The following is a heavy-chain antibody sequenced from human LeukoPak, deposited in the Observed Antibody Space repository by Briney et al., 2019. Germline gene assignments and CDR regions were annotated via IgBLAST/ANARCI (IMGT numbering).Heavy chain of an antibody. D-gene: IGHD3-10*01. Sequence: ASVKVSCKASGYTFTSYDINWVRQATGQGLEWMGWMNPNSGNTGYAQKIQGRVTMTRNTSISTAYMELSSLRSEDTAVYYCARVRTMVRGVIIPKTRYNWFDPWGQGTLVTVSS. CDR3: ARVRTMVRGVIIPKTRYNWFDP. V-gene: IGHV1-8*01. CDR1: GYTFTSYD. CDR2: MNPNSGNT. J-gene: IGHJ5*02.